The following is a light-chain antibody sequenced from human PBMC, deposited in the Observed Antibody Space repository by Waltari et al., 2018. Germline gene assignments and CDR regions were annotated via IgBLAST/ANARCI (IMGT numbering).Light chain of an antibody. CDR2: KAS. CDR3: QQYNTFSSAT. J-gene: IGKJ2*01. Sequence: DVQMTQSPSSLSASVGDRVTITCRSSQSISFWVALYQQKPGKVPKLLISKASILESGVPSRISGSRAWTEFTLTISSLQPDDFATYYCQQYNTFSSATFGQGTKLEI. CDR1: QSISFW. V-gene: IGKV1-5*03.